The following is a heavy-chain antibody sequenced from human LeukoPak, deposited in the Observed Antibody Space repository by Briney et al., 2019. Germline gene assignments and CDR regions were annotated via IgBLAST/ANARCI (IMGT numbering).Heavy chain of an antibody. J-gene: IGHJ4*02. Sequence: GGSLRLSCAASGLTFSNFWMNWVRQAPGKGLEWVANINQDGTEKFYVDSVRGRFTISRDNAKNSLYLQMNSLRADDTAVYHCARILNTGGYSYPGSLDFRGQGILVTVSS. CDR1: GLTFSNFW. D-gene: IGHD2-8*02. CDR2: INQDGTEK. V-gene: IGHV3-7*01. CDR3: ARILNTGGYSYPGSLDF.